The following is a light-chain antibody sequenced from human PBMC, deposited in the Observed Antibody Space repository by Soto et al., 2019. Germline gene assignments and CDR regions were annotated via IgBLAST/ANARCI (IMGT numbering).Light chain of an antibody. J-gene: IGKJ1*01. CDR1: QTISSW. Sequence: DIQMTQSPSTLSGSVGDRVTITCRASQTISSWLAWYQQKPGKAPKLLIYKASTLKSGVPSRFIGSGSGTEFILTISSLQPDDFATYYCQHYNSYSEAFGQGTKVELK. V-gene: IGKV1-5*03. CDR2: KAS. CDR3: QHYNSYSEA.